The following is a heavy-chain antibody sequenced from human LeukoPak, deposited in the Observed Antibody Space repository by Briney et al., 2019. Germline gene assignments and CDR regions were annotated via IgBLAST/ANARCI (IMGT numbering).Heavy chain of an antibody. Sequence: GGSLRLSCAASGFTFSTYSMNWVRQAPGKGLEWVSSISSSGTYIYFVDSVKGRFTISRDNAKNSLYLQMNSLRAEDTAVYYCARDNSGSYILDYWGQGTLVTVSS. CDR2: ISSSGTYI. D-gene: IGHD3-10*01. CDR1: GFTFSTYS. V-gene: IGHV3-21*01. CDR3: ARDNSGSYILDY. J-gene: IGHJ4*02.